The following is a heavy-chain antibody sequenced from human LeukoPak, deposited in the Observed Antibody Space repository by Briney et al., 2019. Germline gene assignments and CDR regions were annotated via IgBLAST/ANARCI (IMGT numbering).Heavy chain of an antibody. CDR2: ISGSGGST. Sequence: GGSLRLSCAASGFTFSSYAMSWVRQAPGKGLEWVSAISGSGGSTYYADSVKGRFTISRDNSKNTLYLQMNSLRAEDTAVYYCAKDGAPMGQVVIKGYFDYWGQGTLVTVSS. D-gene: IGHD3-22*01. CDR3: AKDGAPMGQVVIKGYFDY. V-gene: IGHV3-23*01. CDR1: GFTFSSYA. J-gene: IGHJ4*02.